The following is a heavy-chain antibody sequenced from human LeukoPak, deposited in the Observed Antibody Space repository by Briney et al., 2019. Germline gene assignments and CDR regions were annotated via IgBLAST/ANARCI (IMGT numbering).Heavy chain of an antibody. CDR1: GGTFSSYA. D-gene: IGHD2-15*01. Sequence: SVKVSCKASGGTFSSYAISWVRQAPGQGLEWMGGIIPIFGTANYAQKFQGRVTITADESTSTAYMELSSLRSEDTAVYYCARAWTEAANDAFDIWGQGTMVTVSS. CDR2: IIPIFGTA. V-gene: IGHV1-69*13. CDR3: ARAWTEAANDAFDI. J-gene: IGHJ3*02.